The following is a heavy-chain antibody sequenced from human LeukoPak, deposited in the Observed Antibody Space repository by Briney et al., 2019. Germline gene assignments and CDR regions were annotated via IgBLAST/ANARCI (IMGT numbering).Heavy chain of an antibody. Sequence: SETLSLTCTVSGGSVSSGSYYWSWIRQPPGKGLEWIGYIYYSGSTNYNPPLKSRVTISVDTSKNQFSLKLSSVTAVDTAVYYCARDTVSSSWYYGSYVDGMDVWGQGTTVTVSS. CDR3: ARDTVSSSWYYGSYVDGMDV. V-gene: IGHV4-61*01. CDR1: GGSVSSGSYY. D-gene: IGHD6-13*01. J-gene: IGHJ6*02. CDR2: IYYSGST.